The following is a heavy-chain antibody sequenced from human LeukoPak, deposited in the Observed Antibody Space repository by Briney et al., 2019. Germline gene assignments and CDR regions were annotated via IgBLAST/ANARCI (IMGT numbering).Heavy chain of an antibody. Sequence: GGSLRLSCAVSGFTFSSYGMHWVRQAPGKGLEWVAVISYDGSNKYYADSVKGRFTISRDNSKNTLYLQMNSLRAEDTAVYYCARDKDFWSGYLTYYYYGMDVWGQGTTVTVSS. CDR2: ISYDGSNK. D-gene: IGHD3-3*01. CDR1: GFTFSSYG. CDR3: ARDKDFWSGYLTYYYYGMDV. V-gene: IGHV3-30*19. J-gene: IGHJ6*02.